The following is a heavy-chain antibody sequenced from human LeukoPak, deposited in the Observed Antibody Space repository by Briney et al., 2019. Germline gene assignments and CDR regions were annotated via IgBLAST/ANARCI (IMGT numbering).Heavy chain of an antibody. Sequence: PGGSLRLSCAASGFTFSSYSMNWVRQAPGKGLEWISYITSSSSNIYYADSVKGRFTISRDNSKNTLYLQMNSLRVEDTAVYYCAKGLNSGSYINFDSWGQGTLVTVSS. CDR1: GFTFSSYS. D-gene: IGHD1-26*01. CDR2: ITSSSSNI. J-gene: IGHJ4*02. V-gene: IGHV3-48*01. CDR3: AKGLNSGSYINFDS.